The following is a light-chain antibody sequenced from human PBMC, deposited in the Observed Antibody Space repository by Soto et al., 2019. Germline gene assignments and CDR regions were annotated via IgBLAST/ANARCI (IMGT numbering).Light chain of an antibody. CDR1: SSDVGGYNY. CDR3: SSYTSSSTLYV. J-gene: IGLJ1*01. Sequence: QSALTQPASVSGSPGQSITISCTGTSSDVGGYNYVSWYQQHPGKAPKVMIFEVNHRPSGVSNRFSGSKSGNTASLTISGLQAEDEADYFCSSYTSSSTLYVFGTGTKLTVL. V-gene: IGLV2-14*01. CDR2: EVN.